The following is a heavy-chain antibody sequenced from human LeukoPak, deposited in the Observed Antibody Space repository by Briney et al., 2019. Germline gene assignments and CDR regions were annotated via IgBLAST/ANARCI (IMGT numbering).Heavy chain of an antibody. J-gene: IGHJ4*02. CDR2: IYYSGST. V-gene: IGHV4-39*07. Sequence: SETLSLTCTVSGGSISSSSYYWGWIRQPPGKGLEWIGSIYYSGSTYYNPSLKSRVTISVDTSKNQFSLKLSSVTAADTAVYYCARGPQYYDSSGSHYFDYWGQGTLVTVSS. CDR1: GGSISSSSYY. CDR3: ARGPQYYDSSGSHYFDY. D-gene: IGHD3-22*01.